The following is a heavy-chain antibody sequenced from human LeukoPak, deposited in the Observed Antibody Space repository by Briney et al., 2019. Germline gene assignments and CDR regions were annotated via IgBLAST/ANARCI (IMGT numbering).Heavy chain of an antibody. CDR3: ARDSRYYDFWSGRFDY. CDR2: ISNDGDT. CDR1: GFTVSSNY. Sequence: GGSLRLSCAASGFTVSSNYMSWVRQGPGKGLECVSVISNDGDTYYADSVKGRFTISRDNAKNSLYLQMNSLRAEDTAVYYCARDSRYYDFWSGRFDYWGQGTLVTVSS. V-gene: IGHV3-66*01. J-gene: IGHJ4*02. D-gene: IGHD3-3*01.